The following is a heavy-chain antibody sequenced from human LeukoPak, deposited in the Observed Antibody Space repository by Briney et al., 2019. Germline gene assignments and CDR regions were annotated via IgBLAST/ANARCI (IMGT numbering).Heavy chain of an antibody. D-gene: IGHD6-13*01. Sequence: PSETLSLTCTVSGGSITGYYWNWIRQPAGKGLEWIGRIYTSGSTNSNPSLKSRVTMSVDTSKNQLSLKLTSVTAADTAVYYCAKYRQLGEFVCWGQGTLVTVSS. V-gene: IGHV4-4*07. CDR3: AKYRQLGEFVC. CDR1: GGSITGYY. J-gene: IGHJ4*02. CDR2: IYTSGST.